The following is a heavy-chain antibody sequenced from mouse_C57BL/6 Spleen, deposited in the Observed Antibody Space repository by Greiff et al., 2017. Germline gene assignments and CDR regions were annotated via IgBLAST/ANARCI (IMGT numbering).Heavy chain of an antibody. CDR2: IYPSDSET. CDR1: GYTFTSYW. J-gene: IGHJ2*01. Sequence: VQLQQPGAELVRPGSSVKLSCKASGYTFTSYWMDWVKQRPGQGLEWIGNIYPSDSETHYNQKFKDKATLTVDKSSSTAYMQLSSLTSEDSAVYYCARSNWDVRGLCYWGQGTTLTVSS. V-gene: IGHV1-61*01. CDR3: ARSNWDVRGLCY. D-gene: IGHD4-1*01.